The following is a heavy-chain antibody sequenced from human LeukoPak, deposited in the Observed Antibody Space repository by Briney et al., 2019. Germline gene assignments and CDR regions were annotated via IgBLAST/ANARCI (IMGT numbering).Heavy chain of an antibody. J-gene: IGHJ6*03. V-gene: IGHV1-2*02. CDR1: GYTFTGYY. CDR2: INPDGDVT. D-gene: IGHD2-8*01. CDR3: ARGPNHYYYMDF. Sequence: ASVKVSCKASGYTFTGYYMHWVRQAPGQGLEWMGWINPDGDVTKSAQKFQGRVTMTTDKSINTVFMELSGLTSDDTALYYCARGPNHYYYMDFWGKGTTVSVSS.